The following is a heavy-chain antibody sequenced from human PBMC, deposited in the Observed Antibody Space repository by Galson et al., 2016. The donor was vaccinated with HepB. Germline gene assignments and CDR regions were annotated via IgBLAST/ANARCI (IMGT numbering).Heavy chain of an antibody. V-gene: IGHV3-48*02. Sequence: SLRLSCAASGFTFSSYSMNWVRQAPGKGLEWVSYISSSSSTIYYADSVKGRFTISRDNAKNSLYLQTNSLRDEDTAVYYCARDGGIPGAAFDIWGQGTMVTVSS. CDR2: ISSSSSTI. D-gene: IGHD3-16*01. J-gene: IGHJ3*02. CDR1: GFTFSSYS. CDR3: ARDGGIPGAAFDI.